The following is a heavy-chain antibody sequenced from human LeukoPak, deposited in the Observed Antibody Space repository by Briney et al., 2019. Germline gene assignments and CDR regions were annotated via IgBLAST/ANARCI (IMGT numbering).Heavy chain of an antibody. D-gene: IGHD6-19*01. Sequence: GGSLRLSCAASGFTFSSYGMSWVRQAPGKGLEWVSVISGSGGTTYYADPVEGRFTISRDNSKNTLYLQMNSLRAEDTAVYYCAKKASSGWRSPLDCWGQGTLVTVSS. CDR2: ISGSGGTT. J-gene: IGHJ4*02. CDR3: AKKASSGWRSPLDC. V-gene: IGHV3-23*01. CDR1: GFTFSSYG.